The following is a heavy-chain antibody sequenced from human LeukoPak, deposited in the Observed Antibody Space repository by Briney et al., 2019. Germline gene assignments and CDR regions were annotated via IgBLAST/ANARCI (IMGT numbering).Heavy chain of an antibody. J-gene: IGHJ2*01. CDR3: ARGSQDSTWPGGYFDL. V-gene: IGHV4-59*01. Sequence: PSETLSLTCTVSGGSISSFYWSWVRQTPGEGLECIGYIYSSGSTNYNPSLKSRVTMSVDTSNNQFSLKLNSATAADTAVYYCARGSQDSTWPGGYFDLWGRGTLVTVSS. CDR1: GGSISSFY. D-gene: IGHD6-13*01. CDR2: IYSSGST.